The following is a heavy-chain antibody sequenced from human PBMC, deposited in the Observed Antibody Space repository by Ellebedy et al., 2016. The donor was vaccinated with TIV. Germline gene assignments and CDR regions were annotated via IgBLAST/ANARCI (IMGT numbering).Heavy chain of an antibody. J-gene: IGHJ4*02. D-gene: IGHD6-19*01. CDR3: AKDTRGGAVSGTIDY. CDR1: GFTFGDYA. V-gene: IGHV3-9*01. Sequence: PGGSLRLSCAASGFTFGDYAMHWVRQGPGKGLEWVSDISWNGGSIGYADSVKGRFTISRANAKNSLYLQMNSLRAEDTALYYCAKDTRGGAVSGTIDYWGQGTLVTVSS. CDR2: ISWNGGSI.